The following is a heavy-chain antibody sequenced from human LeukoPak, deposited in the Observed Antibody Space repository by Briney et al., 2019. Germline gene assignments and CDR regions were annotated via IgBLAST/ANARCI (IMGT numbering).Heavy chain of an antibody. CDR2: IRYDGSNK. D-gene: IGHD3-3*01. CDR3: AKGRFLEWLLYY. J-gene: IGHJ4*02. Sequence: PGGSLRLSCAASGSTFSSYGMHWVRQAPGKGLEWVAFIRYDGSNKYYADSVKGRFTISRDNSKNTLYLQMNSLRAEDTAVYYCAKGRFLEWLLYYWGQGTLVTVSS. V-gene: IGHV3-30*02. CDR1: GSTFSSYG.